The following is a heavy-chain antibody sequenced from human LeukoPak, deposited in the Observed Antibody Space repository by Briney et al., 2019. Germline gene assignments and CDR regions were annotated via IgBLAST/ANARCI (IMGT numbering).Heavy chain of an antibody. Sequence: SETLSLTCTVSGGSISSHYWSWIRQPPGKGLEWIGYIYYSGSTNYNPSLKSRVTISVDTSKNQFSLKLSSVTAADTAVYYCAREGNGYNYANWFDPWGQGTLATVSS. CDR1: GGSISSHY. CDR3: AREGNGYNYANWFDP. V-gene: IGHV4-59*11. CDR2: IYYSGST. D-gene: IGHD5-24*01. J-gene: IGHJ5*02.